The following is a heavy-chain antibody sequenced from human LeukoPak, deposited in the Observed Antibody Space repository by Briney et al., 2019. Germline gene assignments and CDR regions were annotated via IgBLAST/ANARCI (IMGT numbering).Heavy chain of an antibody. CDR3: EDGIRDAFDI. CDR2: IYPGDSDP. Sequence: GASLQISSPGSGDRFPTYWIAWVRQMPGNGLEWRGIIYPGDSDPRYSPSFQGQVTISADKSISTAYLQWSSLKASDIFFFQAEDGIRDAFDIWGQGTMVTVSS. V-gene: IGHV5-51*01. D-gene: IGHD2-21*01. CDR1: GDRFPTYW. J-gene: IGHJ3*02.